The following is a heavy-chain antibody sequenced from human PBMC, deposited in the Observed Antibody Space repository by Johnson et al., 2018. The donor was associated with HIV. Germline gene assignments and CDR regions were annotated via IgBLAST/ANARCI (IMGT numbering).Heavy chain of an antibody. Sequence: QVQLVESGGGVVQPGGSLRLSCAASGFTFSSYGMHWVRQAPGKGLEWVAFIRYDGSNKYYADSVKGRFSIYRDNSKNTLYLQMNSLRTEDTAVYYCAKVRVAAMIVVVSGRDAFDIWGQGTLVTVSS. V-gene: IGHV3-30*02. CDR2: IRYDGSNK. D-gene: IGHD3-22*01. J-gene: IGHJ3*02. CDR1: GFTFSSYG. CDR3: AKVRVAAMIVVVSGRDAFDI.